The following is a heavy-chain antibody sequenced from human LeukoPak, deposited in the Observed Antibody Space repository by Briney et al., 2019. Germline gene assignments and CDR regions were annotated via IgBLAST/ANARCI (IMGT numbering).Heavy chain of an antibody. V-gene: IGHV4-59*01. Sequence: SETLSLTCTVSGGSISSYYWSWIRQPPGKGLEWIGYIYYSGSTNYNPSLKSRVTISVDTTKNQFSLKLSSVTAAHTAVYYCARAVGLNPISRYYYMDVWGKGTTVTVSS. D-gene: IGHD2/OR15-2a*01. CDR3: ARAVGLNPISRYYYMDV. CDR1: GGSISSYY. CDR2: IYYSGST. J-gene: IGHJ6*03.